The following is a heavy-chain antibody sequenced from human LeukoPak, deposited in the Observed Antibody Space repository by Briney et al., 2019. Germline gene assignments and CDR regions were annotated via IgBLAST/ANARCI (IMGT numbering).Heavy chain of an antibody. CDR3: AKDRESYYYGSGTLN. J-gene: IGHJ4*02. CDR2: ISYDGSNK. V-gene: IGHV3-30*18. Sequence: GGSLRLSCAASGFTFSSYGMHWVRQAPGKGLEWVEVISYDGSNKYYADSVKGRFTISRDNSKNTLYLQMNSLRAEDTAVYYCAKDRESYYYGSGTLNWGQGTLVTVSS. D-gene: IGHD3-10*01. CDR1: GFTFSSYG.